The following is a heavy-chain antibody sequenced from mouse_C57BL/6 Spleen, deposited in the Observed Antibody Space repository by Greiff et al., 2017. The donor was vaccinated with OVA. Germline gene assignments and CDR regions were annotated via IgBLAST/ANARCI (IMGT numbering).Heavy chain of an antibody. CDR2: IWGDGST. D-gene: IGHD2-4*01. Sequence: VQLQQSGPGLVAPSQSLSITCTVSGFSLTSYGVSWVRQPPGKGLEWLGVIWGDGSTNYHSALISRLSISKDNSKSQVFLKLHSLQTDDTATYYCAKPDDYEESRFAYWGQGTLVTVSA. CDR1: GFSLTSYG. CDR3: AKPDDYEESRFAY. J-gene: IGHJ3*01. V-gene: IGHV2-3*01.